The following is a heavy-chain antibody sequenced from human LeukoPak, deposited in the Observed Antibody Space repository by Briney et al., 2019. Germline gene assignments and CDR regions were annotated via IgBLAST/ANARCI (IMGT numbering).Heavy chain of an antibody. CDR3: ARGLGYCTSTTCLLPFDY. CDR2: IYSGGST. V-gene: IGHV3-53*01. Sequence: SGGSLRLSCTASGFTVSTYYRTWARQAPGKGLECVSVIYSGGSTYYADSVKGRFTVSRDNSKNTLYLQMNSLRAEDTAMYYCARGLGYCTSTTCLLPFDYWGQGTLVTVSS. CDR1: GFTVSTYY. D-gene: IGHD2-2*01. J-gene: IGHJ4*02.